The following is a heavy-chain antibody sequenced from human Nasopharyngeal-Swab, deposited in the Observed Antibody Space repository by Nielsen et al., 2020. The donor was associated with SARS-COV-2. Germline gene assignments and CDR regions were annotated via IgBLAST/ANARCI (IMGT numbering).Heavy chain of an antibody. CDR3: ARLPSAWGRRDFDY. D-gene: IGHD6-19*01. V-gene: IGHV3-21*06. CDR1: GFTFSTYS. Sequence: AGSLTLSCAASGFTFSTYSMIWVRQAPAKGLEWVSWISSSVSYIYYADSVKGRFTISRDNAKNALYLQMSSLRAEDTAVYYCARLPSAWGRRDFDYWGQGTLVTVSS. J-gene: IGHJ4*02. CDR2: ISSSVSYI.